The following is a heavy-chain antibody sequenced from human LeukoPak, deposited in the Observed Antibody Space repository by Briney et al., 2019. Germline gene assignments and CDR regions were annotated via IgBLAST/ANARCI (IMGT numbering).Heavy chain of an antibody. V-gene: IGHV1-46*01. D-gene: IGHD1-1*01. CDR2: INPSGSTT. J-gene: IGHJ5*01. Sequence: ASVKVSCKASGYTFTSYFMHWVRQGPEQGLEWLGMINPSGSTTTYAQKFQGRVTMTRDTSTSTIYMELSTLRSEDTAVYYCARETSDSWGQGTLVTVSS. CDR3: ARETSDS. CDR1: GYTFTSYF.